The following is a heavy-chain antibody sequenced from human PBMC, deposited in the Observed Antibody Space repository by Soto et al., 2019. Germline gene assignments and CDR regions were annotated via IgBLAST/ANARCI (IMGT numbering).Heavy chain of an antibody. J-gene: IGHJ4*02. D-gene: IGHD3-16*01. V-gene: IGHV1-2*02. CDR3: ASDVLGSDYFDS. CDR2: INPKTGGT. Sequence: QVQLVQSGAEVRKPGASVKVSCKASGYTFTDYYMHWVRQAPGQGLEWMGWINPKTGGTNYVQKFQGRVTMTRDTSITTAYMELSRLRSDATAVYYCASDVLGSDYFDSWGQGTLVTVSS. CDR1: GYTFTDYY.